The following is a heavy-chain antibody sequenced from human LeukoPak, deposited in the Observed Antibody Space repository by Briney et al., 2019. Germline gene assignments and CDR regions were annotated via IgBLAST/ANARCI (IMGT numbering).Heavy chain of an antibody. D-gene: IGHD4-17*01. Sequence: SETLSLTCTVSGGSISSSSYYWGWIRQPPGKGLEWIGSIYYSGSTYYNPSLKSRVTISVDTSKNQFSLKLSSVTAADTAVYYCARLFSGDPDTLLDYWGQGTLVTVSS. CDR1: GGSISSSSYY. V-gene: IGHV4-39*07. J-gene: IGHJ4*02. CDR3: ARLFSGDPDTLLDY. CDR2: IYYSGST.